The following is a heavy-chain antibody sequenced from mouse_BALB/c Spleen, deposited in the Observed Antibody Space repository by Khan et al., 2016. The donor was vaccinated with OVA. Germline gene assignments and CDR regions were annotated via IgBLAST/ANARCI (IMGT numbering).Heavy chain of an antibody. J-gene: IGHJ4*01. CDR2: IWGGGRE. V-gene: IGHV2-6-5*01. CDR1: GFSLTDYA. CDR3: AKDPPYYAMDY. Sequence: QVQLKESGPGLVAPSQSLSITCTVSGFSLTDYAVSWIRQPPGKGLEWLGVIWGGGREYYNSALKSRLSISKYNSKSHVFLKMNSLQSDDTAMYYCAKDPPYYAMDYWGQGTSVTVSS.